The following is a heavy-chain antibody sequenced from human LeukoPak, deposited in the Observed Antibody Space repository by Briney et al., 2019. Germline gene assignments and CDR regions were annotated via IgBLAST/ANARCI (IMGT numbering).Heavy chain of an antibody. V-gene: IGHV1-58*01. CDR1: GFTFTSSA. Sequence: SVKVSCKASGFTFTSSAVQWVRQARGQRLEWIGWIVVGSGNTNYAQKFQERVTITRDMSTSTAYMELSSLRSEDTAVYYCAAAAWLGGSYSFDAFDIWGQGTMVTVSS. J-gene: IGHJ3*02. D-gene: IGHD1-26*01. CDR2: IVVGSGNT. CDR3: AAAAWLGGSYSFDAFDI.